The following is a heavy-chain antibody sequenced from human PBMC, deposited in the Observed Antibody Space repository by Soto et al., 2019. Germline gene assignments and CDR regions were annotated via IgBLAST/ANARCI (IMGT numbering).Heavy chain of an antibody. V-gene: IGHV4-31*03. J-gene: IGHJ4*02. Sequence: QVQLQESGPGLVKPSQTLSLTCTVSGGSISSGGYYWSWIRQHPGKGLEWIGYIYYSGSTYYNPSLKSRVTMSLDTSKSPFSLTPSSVTAADTAVYSCARGRVLTVVTPKYYFDYWGQGTLVTVSS. D-gene: IGHD3-10*01. CDR1: GGSISSGGYY. CDR3: ARGRVLTVVTPKYYFDY. CDR2: IYYSGST.